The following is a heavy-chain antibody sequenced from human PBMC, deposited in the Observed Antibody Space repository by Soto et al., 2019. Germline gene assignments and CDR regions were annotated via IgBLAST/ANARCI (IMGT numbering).Heavy chain of an antibody. CDR2: INHSGST. Sequence: SETLSLTCAVYGGSFSGYYWSWIRQPPGKGLEWIGEINHSGSTNYNPSLKSRVTISVDTSKNQFSLKLSSVTAADTAVYYCARNYYDFWSGYYSTLDYWGQGTLVTVSS. CDR3: ARNYYDFWSGYYSTLDY. CDR1: GGSFSGYY. V-gene: IGHV4-34*01. J-gene: IGHJ4*02. D-gene: IGHD3-3*01.